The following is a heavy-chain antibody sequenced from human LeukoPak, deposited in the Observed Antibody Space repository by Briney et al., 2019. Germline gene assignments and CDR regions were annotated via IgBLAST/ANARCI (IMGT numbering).Heavy chain of an antibody. CDR1: GFTFSSYS. CDR3: AVSGYSLNYYGMDV. Sequence: GSLRLSCAASGFTFSSYSMNWVRQAPGKGLEWVSSISSSSSYIYYADSVKGRFTISRDNAKNSLYLQMNSLRAKDTAVYYCAVSGYSLNYYGMDVWGQGTTVTVSS. J-gene: IGHJ6*02. V-gene: IGHV3-21*01. CDR2: ISSSSSYI. D-gene: IGHD3-3*01.